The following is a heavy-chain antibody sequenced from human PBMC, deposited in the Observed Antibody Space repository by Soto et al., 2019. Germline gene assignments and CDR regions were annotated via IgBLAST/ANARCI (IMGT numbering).Heavy chain of an antibody. CDR3: ARGEGSSGWDNMDV. V-gene: IGHV4-59*01. CDR2: IYWSGGT. J-gene: IGHJ6*02. D-gene: IGHD6-25*01. Sequence: SETLSLTCTVSGGSISSFYWSWIRQPPGKGLEWIGYIYWSGGTNYNPSLKSRFTISVDTSKNQLSLKLSSVTAADTAVDYCARGEGSSGWDNMDVWGQGTTVP. CDR1: GGSISSFY.